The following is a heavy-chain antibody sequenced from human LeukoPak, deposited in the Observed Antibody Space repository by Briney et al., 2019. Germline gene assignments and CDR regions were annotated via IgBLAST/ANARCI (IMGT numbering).Heavy chain of an antibody. CDR1: GGSISSFY. Sequence: SETLSLTCTVSGGSISSFYWNWIRQAAGKGLEWIGRMYSSGSTNYNSSLKSRLTMSVDTSKNLFSLKLSSVTAADTAVYYCARGSRSSWENDAFDIWGQGTMVTVSS. CDR3: ARGSRSSWENDAFDI. V-gene: IGHV4-4*07. D-gene: IGHD6-13*01. CDR2: MYSSGST. J-gene: IGHJ3*02.